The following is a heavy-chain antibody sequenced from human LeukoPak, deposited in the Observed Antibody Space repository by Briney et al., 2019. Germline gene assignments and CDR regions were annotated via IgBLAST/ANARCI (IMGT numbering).Heavy chain of an antibody. D-gene: IGHD6-13*01. J-gene: IGHJ6*03. Sequence: WASVKVSCKASGYTFTGYYMHWVRQAPGQGLEWMGWINPNSGGTNYAQKFQGRVTMTRDTSISTAYMELSRLRSEDTAVYYCARRQGYRHSSWYYGNAYYYYYMDVWGKGTTVTVSS. V-gene: IGHV1-2*02. CDR2: INPNSGGT. CDR3: ARRQGYRHSSWYYGNAYYYYYMDV. CDR1: GYTFTGYY.